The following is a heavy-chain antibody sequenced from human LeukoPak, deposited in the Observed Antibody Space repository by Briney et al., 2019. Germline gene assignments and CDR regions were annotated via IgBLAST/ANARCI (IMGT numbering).Heavy chain of an antibody. J-gene: IGHJ4*02. CDR2: VSGSGGST. V-gene: IGHV3-23*01. CDR1: GFTFSSYA. D-gene: IGHD3-10*01. Sequence: GGSLRLSCAASGFTFSSYAMSWVRQAPGKGLEWVSTVSGSGGSTYYAGSVKGRFTISRDNSKNTLYLQMNSLRAEDTAVYYCAKGDHYYGSGTYYTFDYWGQGTLVTVSS. CDR3: AKGDHYYGSGTYYTFDY.